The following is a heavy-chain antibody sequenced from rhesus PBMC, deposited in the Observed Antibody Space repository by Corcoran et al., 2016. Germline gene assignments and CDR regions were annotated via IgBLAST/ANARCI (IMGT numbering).Heavy chain of an antibody. CDR3: ARDEVTIFGLGRNYFDY. D-gene: IGHD3-3*01. Sequence: QMQLQQWGEGLVKPSETLSLTCAVYGGSINNDYWSWIRQPPGKGLECIGRIRSGGNTNYNPSLKSRVTISTDTSKNQVSLKLSSVTAADTAVYYCARDEVTIFGLGRNYFDYWGQGVLVTVSS. J-gene: IGHJ4*01. CDR1: GGSINNDY. V-gene: IGHV4-160*01. CDR2: IRSGGNT.